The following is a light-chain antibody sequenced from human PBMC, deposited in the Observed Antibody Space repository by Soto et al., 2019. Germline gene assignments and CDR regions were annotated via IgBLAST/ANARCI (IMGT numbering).Light chain of an antibody. CDR3: QQFSSSPLT. Sequence: ELVLTQSPCTLSLSPGERATLSCRASQSISSSYLAWYQQKPGQPPRLLLYRTFSRATGIPDRFSGSGSGTDFTLTISRLEPEDFAVYFCQQFSSSPLTFGGGTKVEI. CDR2: RTF. J-gene: IGKJ4*01. V-gene: IGKV3-20*01. CDR1: QSISSSY.